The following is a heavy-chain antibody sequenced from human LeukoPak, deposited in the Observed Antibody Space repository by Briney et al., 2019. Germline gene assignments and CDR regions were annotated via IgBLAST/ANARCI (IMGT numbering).Heavy chain of an antibody. CDR3: AKSRNFYFYFMEV. V-gene: IGHV3-23*01. CDR2: ISGSDYT. J-gene: IGHJ6*03. Sequence: PGGTLRLSYAASGFNFSDYGMIWVRQAPGKGLEWVSGISGSDYTDHADSVKGRFTTSRDNSKNTLYLQMNSMRAEDTALYYCAKSRNFYFYFMEVSGRGTKVTISS. CDR1: GFNFSDYG.